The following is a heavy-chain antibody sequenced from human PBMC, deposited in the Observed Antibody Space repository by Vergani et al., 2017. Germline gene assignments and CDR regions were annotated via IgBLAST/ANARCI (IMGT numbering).Heavy chain of an antibody. CDR1: GGSTSSGDYY. J-gene: IGHJ3*02. Sequence: QVQLQESGPGLVKPSQTLALTCTVSGGSTSSGDYYWTWIRQPPGKGLEWIGYIYYSGSTYYNPSLKSRVTISVDTSKNQFSLKLNSVTAADTAVYYCARVYSGEXFDWLPNLHCAFDIWGQGTMVTVSS. CDR2: IYYSGST. V-gene: IGHV4-30-4*08. CDR3: ARVYSGEXFDWLPNLHCAFDI. D-gene: IGHD3-9*01.